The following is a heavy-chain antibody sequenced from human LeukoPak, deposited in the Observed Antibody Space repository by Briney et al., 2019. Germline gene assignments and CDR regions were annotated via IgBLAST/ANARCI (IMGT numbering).Heavy chain of an antibody. CDR2: ISGSGGST. Sequence: PGGSLRLSCAASGFTFSSYAMSWVRQAPGKGLEWVLAISGSGGSTYYADSVKGRFTISRDNSKNTLYLQMNSLRAEDTAVYYCARAAAGTGDYDYWGQGTLVTVSS. J-gene: IGHJ4*02. D-gene: IGHD6-13*01. CDR3: ARAAAGTGDYDY. V-gene: IGHV3-23*01. CDR1: GFTFSSYA.